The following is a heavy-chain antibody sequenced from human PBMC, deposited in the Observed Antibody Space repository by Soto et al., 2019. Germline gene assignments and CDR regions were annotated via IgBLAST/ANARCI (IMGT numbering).Heavy chain of an antibody. J-gene: IGHJ4*02. D-gene: IGHD3-9*01. V-gene: IGHV3-23*01. CDR3: AKDGRDRALLRYFDWLLLGNYFDY. Sequence: GGSLRLSCAASGFTFSSYAMSWVRQAPGKGLEWVSAISGSGGSTYYADSVKGRFTISRDNSKNTLYLQMNSLRAEDTAVYYCAKDGRDRALLRYFDWLLLGNYFDYWGQGTLVTVSS. CDR2: ISGSGGST. CDR1: GFTFSSYA.